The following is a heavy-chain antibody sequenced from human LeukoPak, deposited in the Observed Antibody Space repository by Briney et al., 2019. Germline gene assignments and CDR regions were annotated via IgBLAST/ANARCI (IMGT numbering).Heavy chain of an antibody. Sequence: GSLRLSCAASGFTFSSYWMHWVRQAPGKGLVWVSRINSDESSTSYADSVKGRFTISRDNAKNTLYLQMNSLRAEDTAVHYCAREATYYDILTGYLNWFDPWGQGTLVTVSS. CDR2: INSDESST. D-gene: IGHD3-9*01. CDR1: GFTFSSYW. V-gene: IGHV3-74*01. CDR3: AREATYYDILTGYLNWFDP. J-gene: IGHJ5*02.